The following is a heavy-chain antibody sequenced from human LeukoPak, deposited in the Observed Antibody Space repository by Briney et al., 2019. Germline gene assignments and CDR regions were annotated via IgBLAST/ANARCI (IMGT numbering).Heavy chain of an antibody. CDR3: ANLDYGDQRGRIDY. V-gene: IGHV3-23*01. CDR1: GFTVSSNY. J-gene: IGHJ4*02. CDR2: ISGSGGST. D-gene: IGHD4-17*01. Sequence: GGSLRLSCAASGFTVSSNYMSWVRQAPGKGLEWVSAISGSGGSTYYADSVKGRFTISRDNSKNTLYLQMNSLRAEDTAVYYCANLDYGDQRGRIDYWGQGTLVTVSS.